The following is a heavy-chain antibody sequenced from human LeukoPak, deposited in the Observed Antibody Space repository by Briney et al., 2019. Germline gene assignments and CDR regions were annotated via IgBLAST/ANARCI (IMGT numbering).Heavy chain of an antibody. CDR2: ISAYNGDT. CDR1: GYTFTSYG. D-gene: IGHD4-17*01. V-gene: IGHV1-18*01. CDR3: ARRPSTAGTKMPPGEGGLDY. J-gene: IGHJ4*02. Sequence: ASVKVSCKASGYTFTSYGITWVRQAPGQGLEWMGWISAYNGDTRYAQKFQDRVTVTTDTSTTTAFMELRSLRSDDTAVYYCARRPSTAGTKMPPGEGGLDYWGQGTLVTVSS.